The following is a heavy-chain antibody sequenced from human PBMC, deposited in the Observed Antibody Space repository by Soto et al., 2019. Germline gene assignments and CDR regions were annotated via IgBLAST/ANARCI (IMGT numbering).Heavy chain of an antibody. CDR1: GGSISSGGYY. CDR3: ARDVQYSSSMNDWFDP. J-gene: IGHJ5*02. CDR2: IYYSGST. V-gene: IGHV4-31*03. Sequence: SETLSLTCTVSGGSISSGGYYWSWIRQHPGKGLEWIGYIYYSGSTYYNPSLKSRVTISVDTSKNQFSLKLSSVTAADTAVYYCARDVQYSSSMNDWFDPWGQGTLVTVSS. D-gene: IGHD6-6*01.